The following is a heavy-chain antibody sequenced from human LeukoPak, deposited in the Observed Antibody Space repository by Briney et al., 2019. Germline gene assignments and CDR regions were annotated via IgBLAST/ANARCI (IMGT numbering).Heavy chain of an antibody. CDR3: AKDVLGYCSSTSCYRQPTYNWFDP. CDR2: IKQDGSEK. J-gene: IGHJ5*02. CDR1: GFTFSSYW. V-gene: IGHV3-7*04. Sequence: PGGSLRLSCAASGFTFSSYWMSWVRQAPGKGLEWVANIKQDGSEKYYVDSVKRRFSISIDNAKNSLYLQMNSRRAEDTAVYYCAKDVLGYCSSTSCYRQPTYNWFDPWGQGTLVTVSS. D-gene: IGHD2-2*01.